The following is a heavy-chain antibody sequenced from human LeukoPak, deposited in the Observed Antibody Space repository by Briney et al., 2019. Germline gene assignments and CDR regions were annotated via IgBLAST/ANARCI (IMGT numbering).Heavy chain of an antibody. CDR3: AKDRVGGSYDGNFDY. CDR2: ISYDGSNK. CDR1: GFTFSSYG. V-gene: IGHV3-30*18. D-gene: IGHD1-26*01. Sequence: PGGSLRLSCPASGFTFSSYGMHWVRQAPGKGLEWVAVISYDGSNKYYADSVKGRFTISRDNSKNTLYLQMNSLRAEDTAVYYCAKDRVGGSYDGNFDYWGQGTLVTVSS. J-gene: IGHJ4*02.